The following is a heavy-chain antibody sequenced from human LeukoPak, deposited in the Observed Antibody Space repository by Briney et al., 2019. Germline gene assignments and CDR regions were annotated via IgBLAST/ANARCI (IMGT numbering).Heavy chain of an antibody. CDR1: GGSISSYY. D-gene: IGHD3-3*01. Sequence: SETLSLTCTVSGGSISSYYWSWIRQPPGRGLEWIGYIYYSGSTNYNPSLKSRVTISVDTSKNQFSLKLSSVTAADTAVYYCARVPNYDFWSGYYRSSGYYYGMDVWGQGTTVTVSS. CDR2: IYYSGST. J-gene: IGHJ6*02. CDR3: ARVPNYDFWSGYYRSSGYYYGMDV. V-gene: IGHV4-59*12.